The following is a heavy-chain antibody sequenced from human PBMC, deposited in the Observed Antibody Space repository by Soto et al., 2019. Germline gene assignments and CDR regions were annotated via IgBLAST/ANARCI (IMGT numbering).Heavy chain of an antibody. V-gene: IGHV3-73*01. D-gene: IGHD4-17*01. CDR2: IRSKVNNYAK. J-gene: IGHJ3*02. CDR1: GSTFSGSA. CDR3: SRRCAYGDALDI. Sequence: GGSLRLSCAASGSTFSGSAIHWVRQASGKGLEWLGRIRSKVNNYAKLKTPSVEGRLTITREDSMNTAYMNMNSLKTEDTAMYSYSRRCAYGDALDIWGQGTVVTVSS.